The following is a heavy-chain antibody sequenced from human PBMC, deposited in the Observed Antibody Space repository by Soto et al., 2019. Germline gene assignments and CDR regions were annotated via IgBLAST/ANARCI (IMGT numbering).Heavy chain of an antibody. CDR1: GGSISSYY. CDR2: SYYSGST. V-gene: IGHV4-59*08. CDR3: ARRLYYDSSGFEGGGMDV. D-gene: IGHD3-22*01. J-gene: IGHJ6*02. Sequence: PSETLSLTCTVSGGSISSYYWSWIRQPPGKGLEWIGYSYYSGSTNYNPSLKSRVTISVDTSKNQFSLKLSSVTAADTAVYYCARRLYYDSSGFEGGGMDVWGQGTTVTVSS.